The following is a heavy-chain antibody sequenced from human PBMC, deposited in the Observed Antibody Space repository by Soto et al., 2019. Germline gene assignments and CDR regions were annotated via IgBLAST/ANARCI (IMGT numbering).Heavy chain of an antibody. CDR1: GFTFSNFD. CDR3: ARAYTGRLPRRADYYYAMDV. D-gene: IGHD2-2*02. CDR2: IGAARDP. V-gene: IGHV3-13*05. Sequence: PRGSLRLSCATSGFTFSNFDMHWFRQVPGKGLEWVSAIGAARDPYYLGSVKGRFTISRENAKNSVYLQMNDLRAGDSAVYYCARAYTGRLPRRADYYYAMDVWGQGTTVTVSS. J-gene: IGHJ6*02.